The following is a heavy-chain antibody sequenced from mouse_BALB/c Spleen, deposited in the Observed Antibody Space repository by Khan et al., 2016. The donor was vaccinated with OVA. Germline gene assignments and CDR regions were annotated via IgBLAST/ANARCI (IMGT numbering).Heavy chain of an antibody. V-gene: IGHV14-3*02. CDR3: AHSVLLYAMDK. CDR2: IDPANGNT. Sequence: VQLQQSGAELVRPGASVKLSCTASGFHIKDTYVHWVKQRPEQGLEWIGRIDPANGNTKYDPKFQGKATITADTSSNTAYLQISSLTSEDTAVSSWAHSVLLYAMDKWGQGPLITVS. J-gene: IGHJ4*01. CDR1: GFHIKDTY.